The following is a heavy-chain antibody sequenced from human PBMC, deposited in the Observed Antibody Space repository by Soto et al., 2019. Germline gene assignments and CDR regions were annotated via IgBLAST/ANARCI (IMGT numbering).Heavy chain of an antibody. J-gene: IGHJ6*02. Sequence: VAFLKVSWRGSGYSFTGYWIGWMRQMPGKGLEWMGIISPGDYDTRCTPSFQGQVTIPADKSISPAYLQWSSLKASDTAMYYSARRQQWLDRSYYYYGMDVWGQGTTVTVSS. D-gene: IGHD6-19*01. CDR3: ARRQQWLDRSYYYYGMDV. V-gene: IGHV5-51*01. CDR2: ISPGDYDT. CDR1: GYSFTGYW.